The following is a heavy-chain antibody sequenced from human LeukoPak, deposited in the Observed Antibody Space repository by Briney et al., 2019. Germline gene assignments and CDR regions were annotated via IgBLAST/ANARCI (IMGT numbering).Heavy chain of an antibody. CDR1: GDSIRNYY. CDR3: ATGSSGGLYDFDY. Sequence: SETLSLTCTVSGDSIRNYYWSWIRQPPGKGLEWIGYIYYSGSTNYYNPSLKSRVTMSLETSKSQFSLRLRSVTAADTAVYFCATGSSGGLYDFDYWGQGTPVTVSS. V-gene: IGHV4-59*01. D-gene: IGHD6-6*01. CDR2: IYYSGST. J-gene: IGHJ4*02.